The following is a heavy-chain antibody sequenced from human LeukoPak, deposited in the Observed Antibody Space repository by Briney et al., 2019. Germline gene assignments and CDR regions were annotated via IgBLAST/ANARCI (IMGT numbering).Heavy chain of an antibody. V-gene: IGHV3-30*18. J-gene: IGHJ4*02. CDR2: ISYDGSNK. Sequence: PGGSLRLSCAASGFTFSSYGMHWVHQAPGKGLEWVAVISYDGSNKYYADSVKGRFTISRDNSKNTLYLQMNSLRAEDTAVYYCAKDARGFDSSGFVDYWGQGTLVTVSS. CDR3: AKDARGFDSSGFVDY. CDR1: GFTFSSYG. D-gene: IGHD3-22*01.